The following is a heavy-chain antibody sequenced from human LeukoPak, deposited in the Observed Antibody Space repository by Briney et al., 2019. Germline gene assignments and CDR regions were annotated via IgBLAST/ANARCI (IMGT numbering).Heavy chain of an antibody. V-gene: IGHV3-30-3*01. J-gene: IGHJ4*02. CDR2: ISYDGSNK. Sequence: GGSLRLSCAASGLTFSSYAMHWVRQAPGKGLEWVAVISYDGSNKYYADSVKGRFTISRDNSKNTLYLQMNSLRAEDTAVYYCARDYYDFWSGYLDYWGQGTLVTVSS. D-gene: IGHD3-3*01. CDR3: ARDYYDFWSGYLDY. CDR1: GLTFSSYA.